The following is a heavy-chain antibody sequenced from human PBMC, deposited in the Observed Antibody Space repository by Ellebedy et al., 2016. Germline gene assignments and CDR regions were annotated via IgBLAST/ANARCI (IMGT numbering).Heavy chain of an antibody. J-gene: IGHJ4*02. V-gene: IGHV3-74*01. CDR2: INSDGSST. CDR1: GFTFSSYW. CDR3: ARGWVVDTAMVPFDY. D-gene: IGHD5-18*01. Sequence: GESLKISXAASGFTFSSYWMHWVRQAPGKGPVWVSRINSDGSSTSYADSVKGRFTISRDNAKNTLYLQMNSLRAEDTAVYYCARGWVVDTAMVPFDYWGQGTLVTVSS.